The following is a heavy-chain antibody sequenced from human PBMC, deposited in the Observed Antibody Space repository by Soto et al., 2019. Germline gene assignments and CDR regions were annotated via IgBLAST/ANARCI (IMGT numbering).Heavy chain of an antibody. Sequence: QVQLQESGPGLVKPSQTLSLTCTVSGGSISSGGYYWTWIRQHPGKGLEWIGYNYYSGITYYNPSLKSQATTSLDTSKNQLSPKLSSVTAAETAVYYCARGSSIAGLYYGMDVWGQGTTVTVSS. CDR1: GGSISSGGYY. D-gene: IGHD6-6*01. J-gene: IGHJ6*02. V-gene: IGHV4-31*01. CDR3: ARGSSIAGLYYGMDV. CDR2: NYYSGIT.